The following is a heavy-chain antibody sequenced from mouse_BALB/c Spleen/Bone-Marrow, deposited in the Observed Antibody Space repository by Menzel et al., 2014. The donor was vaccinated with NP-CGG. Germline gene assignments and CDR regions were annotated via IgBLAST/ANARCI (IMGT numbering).Heavy chain of an antibody. D-gene: IGHD1-3*01. Sequence: DLVKPGASVKLSCKASGYTFTSYWINWIKQRPGQGLKWIGRIAPGSVSTYYNEMFKGKATLTVETSSSTAYIQLSSLSSEDSAVYFCARGDNSDYWGQGTTLTVTS. CDR2: IAPGSVST. CDR3: ARGDNSDY. CDR1: GYTFTSYW. J-gene: IGHJ2*01. V-gene: IGHV1S41*01.